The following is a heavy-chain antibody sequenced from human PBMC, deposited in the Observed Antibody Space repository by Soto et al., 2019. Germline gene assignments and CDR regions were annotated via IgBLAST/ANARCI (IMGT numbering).Heavy chain of an antibody. V-gene: IGHV3-48*02. CDR1: GFIFTKYS. CDR2: ISSNSDTI. CDR3: ARGDILGTRSFGY. J-gene: IGHJ4*02. D-gene: IGHD1-7*01. Sequence: PGESLTLSCGAYGFIFTKYSMNWDRQAAGKGLEWLSYISSNSDTIYYADSVRGRFTILRDNAKNSLYLQMNSQRDEDTAVYYCARGDILGTRSFGYWGQGALVTVSS.